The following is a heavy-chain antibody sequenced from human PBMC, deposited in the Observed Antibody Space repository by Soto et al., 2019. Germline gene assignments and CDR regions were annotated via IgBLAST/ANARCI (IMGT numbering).Heavy chain of an antibody. CDR3: ARTDYDILTGHRYFYY. CDR2: IYYSGST. Sequence: PSETLSLTCTVSGGSISSSSYYWGWIRQPPGKGLEWIGSIYYSGSTYYNPSLKSRVTISVDTSKNQFSLKLSSVTAADTAVYYCARTDYDILTGHRYFYYWGQGTLVTVSS. CDR1: GGSISSSSYY. D-gene: IGHD3-9*01. J-gene: IGHJ4*02. V-gene: IGHV4-39*01.